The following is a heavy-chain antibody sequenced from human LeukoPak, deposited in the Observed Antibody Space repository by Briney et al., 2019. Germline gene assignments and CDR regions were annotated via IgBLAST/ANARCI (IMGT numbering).Heavy chain of an antibody. CDR2: ISYDGSNK. J-gene: IGHJ6*02. CDR1: GFTFSSYA. Sequence: PGGSLRLSCAASGFTFSSYAMHWVRQAPGKGLEGVAVISYDGSNKYYAHSVKGGFTISRDNPKNTLYLQMNSLRAEDTAVYYCARDRLGYCSGGSCSDYYYYYYGMDVWGQGTTVTVSS. V-gene: IGHV3-30-3*01. D-gene: IGHD2-15*01. CDR3: ARDRLGYCSGGSCSDYYYYYYGMDV.